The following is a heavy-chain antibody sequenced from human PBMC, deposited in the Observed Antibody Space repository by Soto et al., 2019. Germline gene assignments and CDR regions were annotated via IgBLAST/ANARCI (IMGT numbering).Heavy chain of an antibody. CDR1: GFSVSGSY. V-gene: IGHV3-53*01. Sequence: GGSLRLSCSASGFSVSGSYMSWVRQSPGKGLEWVSVIYGGGSTYYTDSVKGRFTISSDTSKNTLYLQMNSLRVEDTAVYYCARGPDFIHSYLEYWGQGTQVTVSS. J-gene: IGHJ4*02. CDR2: IYGGGST. D-gene: IGHD3-3*01. CDR3: ARGPDFIHSYLEY.